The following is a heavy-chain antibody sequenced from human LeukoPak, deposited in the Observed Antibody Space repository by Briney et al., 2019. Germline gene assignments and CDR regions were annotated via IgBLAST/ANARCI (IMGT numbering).Heavy chain of an antibody. D-gene: IGHD2-15*01. CDR2: INPNNGVT. J-gene: IGHJ3*02. V-gene: IGHV1-2*02. Sequence: APVKVSCKASGYTFTAYYIHWVRQAPGQGLEWMGWINPNNGVTGVVQKLQGTVTLTRDTSISTAYMELSSLKFDDTAVYYCAKDMELVGTSLAGDSLEIWGQGTVVTVSS. CDR1: GYTFTAYY. CDR3: AKDMELVGTSLAGDSLEI.